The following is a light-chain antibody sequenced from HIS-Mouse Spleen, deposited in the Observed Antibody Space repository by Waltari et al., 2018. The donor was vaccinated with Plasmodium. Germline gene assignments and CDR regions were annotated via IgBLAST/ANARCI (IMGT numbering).Light chain of an antibody. CDR3: YSTDSSGNHRV. Sequence: SYELTQPPSVSVSPGQTARITCSGDALPKKYAYWYQQKSGQAPVLVIYKDSKRPSGSPDRFSGSSSGTMATLTISGAQVEDEADYYCYSTDSSGNHRVFGGGTKLTVL. J-gene: IGLJ3*02. CDR2: KDS. CDR1: ALPKKY. V-gene: IGLV3-10*01.